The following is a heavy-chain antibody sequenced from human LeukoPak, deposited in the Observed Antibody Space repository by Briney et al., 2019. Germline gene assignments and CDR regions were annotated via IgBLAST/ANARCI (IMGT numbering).Heavy chain of an antibody. Sequence: ASVKVSCKASGDTLSSHGFSWVRQAPGQGLEWMGGIIPISGTVNYAQNFQGRVTITADESTSTAYMDLSSLRSEDTAVYYCARVISIGQPPYFYYMDVWGKGTTVTVSS. D-gene: IGHD6-6*01. CDR3: ARVISIGQPPYFYYMDV. CDR2: IIPISGTV. J-gene: IGHJ6*03. CDR1: GDTLSSHG. V-gene: IGHV1-69*01.